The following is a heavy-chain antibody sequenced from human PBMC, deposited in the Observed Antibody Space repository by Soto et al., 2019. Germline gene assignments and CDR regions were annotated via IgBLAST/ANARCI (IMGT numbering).Heavy chain of an antibody. CDR1: GGSISSGDYY. Sequence: ASETLSLTCTVSGGSISSGDYYWSWIRQPPGKGLEWIGYIYYSGSTYYNPSLKSRVTISVDTSKNQFSLKLSSVTAADTAVYYCARVGEYCSSASCYTAHPWGQGTLVTVSS. V-gene: IGHV4-30-4*01. CDR2: IYYSGST. CDR3: ARVGEYCSSASCYTAHP. J-gene: IGHJ5*02. D-gene: IGHD2-2*02.